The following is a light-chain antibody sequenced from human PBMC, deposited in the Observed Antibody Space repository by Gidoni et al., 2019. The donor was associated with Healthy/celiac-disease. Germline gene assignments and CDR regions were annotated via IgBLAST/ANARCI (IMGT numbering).Light chain of an antibody. J-gene: IGKJ3*01. CDR3: MQALQTPRFT. V-gene: IGKV2-28*01. CDR1: QSLLHSNGYNY. Sequence: DLVMTQSPLSLPVTPGEPASISCRSSQSLLHSNGYNYLDWYLQKPGQSPQLLIYLGSNRASGVPDRFSGSGSGTDFTLKISRVEAEDVGVYYCMQALQTPRFTFXPXTKVDIK. CDR2: LGS.